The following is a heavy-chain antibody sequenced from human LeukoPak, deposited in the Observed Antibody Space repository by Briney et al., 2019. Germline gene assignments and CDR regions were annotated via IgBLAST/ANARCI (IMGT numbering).Heavy chain of an antibody. D-gene: IGHD1-26*01. V-gene: IGHV4-61*02. CDR3: ARWEESDAFDI. CDR2: IYTSGST. J-gene: IGHJ3*02. Sequence: PSETLSLTCTVSGGSISSGSYYWSWIRQPAGKGLEWIGRIYTSGSTNYNPSLKSRVTISVDTSKNQFSLKLSSVTAADTAMYYCARWEESDAFDIWGQGTVVTVSS. CDR1: GGSISSGSYY.